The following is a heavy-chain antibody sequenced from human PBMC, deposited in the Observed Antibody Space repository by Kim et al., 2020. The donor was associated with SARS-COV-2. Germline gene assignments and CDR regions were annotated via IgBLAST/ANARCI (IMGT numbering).Heavy chain of an antibody. CDR2: IWYNGTT. CDR3: ARGSMVRGNYTDV. Sequence: SETLSLTCSVSGVPISSRTYFWGWIRQPPGKGLEWIGIIWYNGTTFHSPSLRSRVTISGDMSKNQFSLKLTSVTATDTAVYYCARGSMVRGNYTDVWGKGTTVTVSS. CDR1: GVPISSRTYF. D-gene: IGHD3-10*01. J-gene: IGHJ6*03. V-gene: IGHV4-39*01.